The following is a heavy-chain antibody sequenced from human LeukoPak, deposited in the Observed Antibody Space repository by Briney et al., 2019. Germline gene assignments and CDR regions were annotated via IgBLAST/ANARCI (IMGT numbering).Heavy chain of an antibody. CDR2: ITWNSDSI. Sequence: GGSLRLSCAASGFTFDDYAMHWVRQAPGKGLEWVSGITWNSDSIGYADSVKGRFTISGDNAKNSLYLQMNSLRAEDTALYYCAKDVTHSSGWYYFDYWGQGTLVTVSS. D-gene: IGHD6-19*01. CDR1: GFTFDDYA. J-gene: IGHJ4*02. CDR3: AKDVTHSSGWYYFDY. V-gene: IGHV3-9*01.